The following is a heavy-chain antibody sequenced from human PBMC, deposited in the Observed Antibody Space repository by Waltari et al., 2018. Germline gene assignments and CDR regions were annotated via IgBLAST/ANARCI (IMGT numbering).Heavy chain of an antibody. CDR3: ARVEGATVDAFDI. CDR2: INPNRGGT. CDR1: GYTFTGYY. V-gene: IGHV1-2*02. D-gene: IGHD1-26*01. Sequence: QVQLVQSGAEVKKPGASVKVSCKASGYTFTGYYMHWVRQAPGQGLEWMGWINPNRGGTNYAQKFQGRVTMTRDTSISTAYMELSRLRSDDTAVYYCARVEGATVDAFDIWGQGTMVTVSS. J-gene: IGHJ3*02.